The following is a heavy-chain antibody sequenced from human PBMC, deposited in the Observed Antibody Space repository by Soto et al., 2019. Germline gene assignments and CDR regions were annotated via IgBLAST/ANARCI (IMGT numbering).Heavy chain of an antibody. CDR3: AKGPPLVLLWFGELSATFDY. CDR2: ISGSGGST. Sequence: GGSLRLSCAASGFTFSSYAMSWVRQAPGKGLEWVSAISGSGGSTYYADSVKGRFTISRDNSKNTLYLQMNSLRAEDTAVYYCAKGPPLVLLWFGELSATFDYWGQGTLVTVSS. CDR1: GFTFSSYA. D-gene: IGHD3-10*01. V-gene: IGHV3-23*01. J-gene: IGHJ4*02.